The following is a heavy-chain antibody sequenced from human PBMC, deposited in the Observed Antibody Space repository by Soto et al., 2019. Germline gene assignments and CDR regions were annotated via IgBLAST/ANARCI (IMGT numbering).Heavy chain of an antibody. CDR1: GGTFSSYA. CDR3: ARGELLAARPAFAI. J-gene: IGHJ3*02. CDR2: IIPIFGTA. V-gene: IGHV1-69*13. Sequence: SVKVSCKASGGTFSSYAISWVRQAPGQGLEWMGGIIPIFGTANYAQKFQGRVTITADESTSTAYMELSSLRSEDTAVYYCARGELLAARPAFAIWGQGTMVTVSS. D-gene: IGHD6-6*01.